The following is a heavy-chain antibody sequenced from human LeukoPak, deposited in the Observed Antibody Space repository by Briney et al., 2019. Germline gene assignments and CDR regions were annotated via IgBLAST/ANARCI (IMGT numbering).Heavy chain of an antibody. CDR2: ISGSGGST. Sequence: GGTLRLSCAASGFTFSSYGMSWVRQAPGKGLEWGSAISGSGGSTYYADSVKGRFTISRDNSKNTLYLQMNSLRAEDTAVYYCAELGITMIGGVWGKGTTVTISS. J-gene: IGHJ6*03. D-gene: IGHD3-10*02. CDR1: GFTFSSYG. CDR3: AELGITMIGGV. V-gene: IGHV3-23*01.